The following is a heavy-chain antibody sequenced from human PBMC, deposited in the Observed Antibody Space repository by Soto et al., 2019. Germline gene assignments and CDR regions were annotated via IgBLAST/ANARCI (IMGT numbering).Heavy chain of an antibody. D-gene: IGHD6-6*01. V-gene: IGHV3-23*01. CDR1: GFTFSSYA. CDR2: ISGSGGST. Sequence: GGSLRLSCAASGFTFSSYAMSWVRQAPGKGLEWVSAISGSGGSTYYADSVKGRFTISRDNSKNTLYLQMNSLRAEDTAVYYCAKDLQKQLAPGYGFDPWGQGTQVTVSS. CDR3: AKDLQKQLAPGYGFDP. J-gene: IGHJ5*02.